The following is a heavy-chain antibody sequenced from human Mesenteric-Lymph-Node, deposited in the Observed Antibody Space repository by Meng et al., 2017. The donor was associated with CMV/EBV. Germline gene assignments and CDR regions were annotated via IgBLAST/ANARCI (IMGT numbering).Heavy chain of an antibody. D-gene: IGHD3-10*01. CDR3: ARALSYGSGSYYNGRENWFDP. J-gene: IGHJ5*02. V-gene: IGHV1-2*06. Sequence: RNGVRQAPGQGGEWMGRIKPSSGGTNYAQKLQGRGTMTRDTSMSTAYRELSRLGSDDTAVDYCARALSYGSGSYYNGRENWFDPWGQGTLVTVSS. CDR2: IKPSSGGT.